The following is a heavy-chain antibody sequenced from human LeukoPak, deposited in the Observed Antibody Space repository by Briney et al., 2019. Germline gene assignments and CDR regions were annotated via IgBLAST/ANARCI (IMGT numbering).Heavy chain of an antibody. Sequence: SETLSLTCAVYGGSFSGYYWSWIRQHPGKGLEWIGYIYYSGSTYYNPSLKSRVTISVDTSKNQFSLKLSSVTAADTAVYYCARDTKYCYGSGRPDLNWFDPWGQGTLVTVSS. V-gene: IGHV4-31*11. CDR1: GGSFSGYY. D-gene: IGHD3-10*01. CDR3: ARDTKYCYGSGRPDLNWFDP. CDR2: IYYSGST. J-gene: IGHJ5*02.